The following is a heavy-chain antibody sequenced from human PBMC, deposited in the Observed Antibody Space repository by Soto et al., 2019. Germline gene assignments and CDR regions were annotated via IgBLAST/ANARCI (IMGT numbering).Heavy chain of an antibody. CDR3: ARDFTIAVAPSFDY. CDR2: INAGNGNT. V-gene: IGHV1-3*01. Sequence: GASVKVSCKASVYTFTSYAMHWVRQAPGQRLEWMGWINAGNGNTKYSQKFQGRVTITRDTSASTAYMELSSLRSEDTAVYYCARDFTIAVAPSFDYWGQGTLVTVSS. CDR1: VYTFTSYA. J-gene: IGHJ4*02. D-gene: IGHD6-19*01.